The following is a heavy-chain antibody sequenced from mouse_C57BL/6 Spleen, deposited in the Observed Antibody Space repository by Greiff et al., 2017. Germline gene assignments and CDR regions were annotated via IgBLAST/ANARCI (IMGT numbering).Heavy chain of an antibody. CDR3: AGGGDYEALDY. CDR2: IWSGGST. Sequence: VQLQQSGPGLVQPSQRLSITCTVSGFSLTSYGVHWVRQSPGQGLEWLGVIWSGGSTDYNAAFISRLSISKDKSKGQVFFKMSSQQADDTSIYYSAGGGDYEALDYWGQGTSVTVSS. D-gene: IGHD2-13*01. V-gene: IGHV2-2*01. CDR1: GFSLTSYG. J-gene: IGHJ4*01.